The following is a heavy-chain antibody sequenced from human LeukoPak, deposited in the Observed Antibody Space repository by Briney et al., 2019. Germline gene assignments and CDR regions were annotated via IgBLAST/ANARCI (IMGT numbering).Heavy chain of an antibody. D-gene: IGHD2-2*01. V-gene: IGHV1-2*06. Sequence: GASVKVSCKASGYTVTGYYMHWVRQATGQGLEWMGRINPNSGGTNYAQKFQGRVTMTRDTSISTAYMELSRLRSDDTAVYYCARVPAASFWFDPWGQGTLVTVSS. CDR2: INPNSGGT. CDR1: GYTVTGYY. CDR3: ARVPAASFWFDP. J-gene: IGHJ5*02.